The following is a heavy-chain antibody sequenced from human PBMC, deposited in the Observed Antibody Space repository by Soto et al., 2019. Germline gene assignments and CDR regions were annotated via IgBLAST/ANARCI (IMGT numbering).Heavy chain of an antibody. CDR1: GFTLSSFW. V-gene: IGHV3-7*04. D-gene: IGHD3-22*01. CDR2: IKQDGSEK. J-gene: IGHJ6*02. Sequence: GGSLRLSCAASGFTLSSFWMSWVRQAPGKGLEWVANIKQDGSEKYYVDSVKGRFTISRDNAKSSLYLQMNSLRAEDTAVYYCARFYYDSSGYLPSPYYYYYGMDVWGQGTTVTVSS. CDR3: ARFYYDSSGYLPSPYYYYYGMDV.